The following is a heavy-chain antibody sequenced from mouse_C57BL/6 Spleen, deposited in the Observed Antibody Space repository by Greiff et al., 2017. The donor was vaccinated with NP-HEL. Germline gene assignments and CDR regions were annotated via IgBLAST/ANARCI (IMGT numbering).Heavy chain of an antibody. CDR3: ARGGSGTGYYFDY. CDR2: IDPSDSYT. D-gene: IGHD4-1*01. CDR1: GYTFTSYW. V-gene: IGHV1-69*01. J-gene: IGHJ2*01. Sequence: QVQLQQPGAELVMPGASVKLSCKASGYTFTSYWMHWVKQRPGQGLEWIGEIDPSDSYTNYNQKFKGKSTLTVDNSSSTAYMQLSSLTSEDSAVYYCARGGSGTGYYFDYWGQGTTLTVSS.